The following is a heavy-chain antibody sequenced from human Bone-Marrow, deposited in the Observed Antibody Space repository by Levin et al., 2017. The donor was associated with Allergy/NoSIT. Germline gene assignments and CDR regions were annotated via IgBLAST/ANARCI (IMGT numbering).Heavy chain of an antibody. Sequence: PGESLRLSCAASGFTFSSYSMNWVRQAPGKGLEWVSSISSTSTYIYYANSVKGRFTISRDNAKNSLYLRMYSLRAEDTAVYYCVRDDDEAARTYYYYYGMDVWGQGTTVTVSS. CDR1: GFTFSSYS. V-gene: IGHV3-21*01. J-gene: IGHJ6*02. CDR2: ISSTSTYI. CDR3: VRDDDEAARTYYYYYGMDV. D-gene: IGHD6-6*01.